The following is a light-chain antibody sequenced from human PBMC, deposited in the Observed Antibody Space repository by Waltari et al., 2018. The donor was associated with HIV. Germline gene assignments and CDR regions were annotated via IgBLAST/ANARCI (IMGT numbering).Light chain of an antibody. CDR3: SSYTSSSTFYV. V-gene: IGLV2-14*03. J-gene: IGLJ1*01. CDR2: DVS. CDR1: SRDVGGYNS. Sequence: QSALTQPASVSGSPGQSITISCTGTSRDVGGYNSVSWYQQHPGKAPKLMIDDVSNRPSGVSNRFSGSKSGNTASLTISGLQAEDEADYYCSSYTSSSTFYVFGTGTKVTVL.